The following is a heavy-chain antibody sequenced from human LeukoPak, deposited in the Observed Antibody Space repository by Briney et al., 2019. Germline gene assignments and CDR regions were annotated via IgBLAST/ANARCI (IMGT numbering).Heavy chain of an antibody. CDR2: INPSGGST. V-gene: IGHV1-46*01. CDR1: GNTFTTYY. Sequence: ASVKVSCKASGNTFTTYYIHWVRQAPGQGLEWMGIINPSGGSTNYAQKFQGRVTMTRDTSTSTVYMELSSLRSDDTAVFYCARGPRITLVRGGQWYFYMDVWGKGTTVTVSS. CDR3: ARGPRITLVRGGQWYFYMDV. J-gene: IGHJ6*03. D-gene: IGHD3-10*01.